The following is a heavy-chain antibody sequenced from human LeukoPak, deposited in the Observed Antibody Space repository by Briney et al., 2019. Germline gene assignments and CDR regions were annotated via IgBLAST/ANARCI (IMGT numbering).Heavy chain of an antibody. CDR3: ARAEQWLDDAFDI. V-gene: IGHV4-59*01. D-gene: IGHD6-19*01. CDR1: GGSISSYY. J-gene: IGHJ3*02. Sequence: SETLSLTCTVSGGSISSYYWGWIRQPPGKGLEWIGYIYYSGSTNYNPSLKSRVTISVDTSKNQFSLKLSSVTAAGTAVYYCARAEQWLDDAFDIWGQGTMVTVSS. CDR2: IYYSGST.